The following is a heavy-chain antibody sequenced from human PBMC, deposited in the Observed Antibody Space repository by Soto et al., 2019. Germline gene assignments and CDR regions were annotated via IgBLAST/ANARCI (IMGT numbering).Heavy chain of an antibody. CDR1: GFTFDDYA. D-gene: IGHD3-10*01. CDR2: ISWNSGSI. J-gene: IGHJ6*02. CDR3: AKDASSMVRGVISYYGMEV. V-gene: IGHV3-9*01. Sequence: EVQLVESGGGLVQPGRSLRLSCAASGFTFDDYAMHWVRQAPGKGLEGVSGISWNSGSIGYAVSVKGRLTISRDNAKNSLYLQMNSLRAEDTALYYWAKDASSMVRGVISYYGMEVWGQGTTVTVSS.